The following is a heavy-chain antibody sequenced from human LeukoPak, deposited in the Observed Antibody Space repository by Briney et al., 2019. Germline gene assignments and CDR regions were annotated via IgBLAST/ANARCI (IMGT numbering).Heavy chain of an antibody. CDR2: ISYDGSNK. CDR3: ARDRDYYDILTGYKVSHYFDY. CDR1: GFTFSSYG. J-gene: IGHJ4*02. V-gene: IGHV3-30*03. Sequence: GGSLRLSCAASGFTFSSYGMNWVRQAPGKGLEWVAVISYDGSNKYYADSVKGRFTISRDNSKNTLYLQMNSLRAEDTAVYYCARDRDYYDILTGYKVSHYFDYWGQGTLVTVSS. D-gene: IGHD3-9*01.